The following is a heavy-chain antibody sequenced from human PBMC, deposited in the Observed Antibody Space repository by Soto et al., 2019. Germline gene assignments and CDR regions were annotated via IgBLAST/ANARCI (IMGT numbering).Heavy chain of an antibody. V-gene: IGHV1-69*09. J-gene: IGHJ4*02. CDR3: ATMKRARLDS. D-gene: IGHD6-25*01. Sequence: EQVVQSGPAMKEPGSSVKVSCRASGIMSSGYGFSWVRQATGQGLEWVGRINPTLDSTQYAQNLQGRVSITVDKSTDTAYLEVTSLRLDDTAIYFCATMKRARLDSWGRGTVVTVSS. CDR2: INPTLDST. CDR1: GIMSSGYG.